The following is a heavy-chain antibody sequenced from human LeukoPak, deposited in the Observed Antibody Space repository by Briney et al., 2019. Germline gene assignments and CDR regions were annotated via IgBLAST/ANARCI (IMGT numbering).Heavy chain of an antibody. Sequence: SETLSLTCTVSGGSITSYYWSWVRQPPGKGLEWIGYMHYSGGATYYPSLKSRVAMSIDASKNQFSLKLSSVTAADTAVYYCARDICVVGATHYFDQWGQGTLVTVSS. V-gene: IGHV4-59*01. CDR1: GGSITSYY. CDR2: MHYSGGA. J-gene: IGHJ4*02. D-gene: IGHD1-26*01. CDR3: ARDICVVGATHYFDQ.